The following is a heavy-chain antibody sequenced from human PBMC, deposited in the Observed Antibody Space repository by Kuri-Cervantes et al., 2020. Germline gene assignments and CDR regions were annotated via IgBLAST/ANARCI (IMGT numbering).Heavy chain of an antibody. V-gene: IGHV3-23*01. Sequence: GGSLRLSCAASGFTFNSNGMSWVRQAPGKGLEWVSSVSASGGLTYYTDSVKGRFTISRDNSKNTLYLQMNSLRAEDTAVYYCARDWYGRDYMDVWGKGTTVTVSS. CDR3: ARDWYGRDYMDV. J-gene: IGHJ6*03. CDR1: GFTFNSNG. D-gene: IGHD6-13*01. CDR2: VSASGGLT.